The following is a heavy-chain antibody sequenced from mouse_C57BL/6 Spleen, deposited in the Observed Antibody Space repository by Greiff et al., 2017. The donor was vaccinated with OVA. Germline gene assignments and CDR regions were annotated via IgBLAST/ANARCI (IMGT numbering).Heavy chain of an antibody. J-gene: IGHJ3*01. CDR2: IYPGSGNT. D-gene: IGHD2-4*01. Sequence: QVQLQQSGAELVRPGASVKLSCKASGYTFTDYYINWVKQRPGQGLEWIARIYPGSGNTYYNEKFKGKATLTAEKSSSTAYMQLSSLTSEDSAVYFCARGGDYDVGFAYWGQGTLVTVSA. CDR1: GYTFTDYY. V-gene: IGHV1-76*01. CDR3: ARGGDYDVGFAY.